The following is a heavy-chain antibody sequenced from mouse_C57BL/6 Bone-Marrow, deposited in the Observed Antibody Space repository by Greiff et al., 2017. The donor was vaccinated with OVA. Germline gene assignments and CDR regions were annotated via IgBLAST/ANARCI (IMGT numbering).Heavy chain of an antibody. V-gene: IGHV1-80*01. CDR3: GEGWDECAY. J-gene: IGHJ3*01. D-gene: IGHD4-1*01. CDR2: IYPGDGDT. CDR1: GYAFSSYW. Sequence: QVQLQQSGAELVKPGASVKISCKASGYAFSSYWMNWVEQRPGKGLEWIGQIYPGDGDTNYNGKFKGKATLAADKSSSTAYMQLSSLTSEDSADYICGEGWDECAYWGQGAMVTVSA.